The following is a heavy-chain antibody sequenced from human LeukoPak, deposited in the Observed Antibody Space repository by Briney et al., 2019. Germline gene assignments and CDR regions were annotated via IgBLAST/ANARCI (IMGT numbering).Heavy chain of an antibody. CDR2: ISSSSSSYI. D-gene: IGHD5-18*01. Sequence: GGSLRLSCAASGFTFSSYSMNWVRQAPGKGLEWVSSISSSSSSYIYYADSVKGRFTISRDNAKNSLYLQMNSLRAEDTAVYYCARGSGYSYGDDAFDIWGQGTMVTVSS. J-gene: IGHJ3*02. CDR1: GFTFSSYS. V-gene: IGHV3-21*04. CDR3: ARGSGYSYGDDAFDI.